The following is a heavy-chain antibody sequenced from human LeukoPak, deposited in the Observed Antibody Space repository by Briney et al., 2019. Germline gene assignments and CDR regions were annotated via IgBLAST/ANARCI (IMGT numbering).Heavy chain of an antibody. CDR2: ISYDGSNK. V-gene: IGHV3-30*18. D-gene: IGHD6-13*01. J-gene: IGHJ4*02. CDR1: GFTFSSYG. Sequence: SGGSLRLSCAASGFTFSSYGMHWVRQAPGKGLEWVAVISYDGSNKYYADSVKGRFTISRDNSKNTLSLQMNSLRAEDTAVYYCAKDQEVQQQMVPVGISDYWGQGTLVTVSS. CDR3: AKDQEVQQQMVPVGISDY.